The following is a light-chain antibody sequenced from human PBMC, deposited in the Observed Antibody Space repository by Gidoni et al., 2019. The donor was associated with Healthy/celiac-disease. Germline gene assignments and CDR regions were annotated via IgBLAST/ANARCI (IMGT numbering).Light chain of an antibody. V-gene: IGLV3-1*01. CDR1: KLGDKY. CDR2: QDS. J-gene: IGLJ2*01. Sequence: SYELTQPPSLSVSPVQTASITCSGDKLGDKYACWYQQKPGQSPVLVIYQDSKRPSGIPERFSGYNSGNTATLTISGTQAMDEADYYCQAWDSSTVVFGGGTKLTV. CDR3: QAWDSSTVV.